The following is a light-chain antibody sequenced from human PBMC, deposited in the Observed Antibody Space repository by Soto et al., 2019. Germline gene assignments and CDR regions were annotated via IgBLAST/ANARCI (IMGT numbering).Light chain of an antibody. CDR3: QQTYNTPRT. Sequence: IQMTQSPSSLSASVGARVTITCRASQSISTFLNWYQQVPGKAPKLLIHDASRLQSGVPSRFSGSGSGTDFTLTIGSLQPEDFATYYCQQTYNTPRTFGQGTKVEI. V-gene: IGKV1-39*01. J-gene: IGKJ1*01. CDR2: DAS. CDR1: QSISTF.